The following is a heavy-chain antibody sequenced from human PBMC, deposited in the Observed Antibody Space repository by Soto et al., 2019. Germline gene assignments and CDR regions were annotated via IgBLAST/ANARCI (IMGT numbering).Heavy chain of an antibody. Sequence: ASVKVSCKASGYTFSNYAISWVRQAPGQGLEWMGWISVYNGNAKSAEKFQGGVTMTTDTSTSTAYMELRSLSSDDTALYYCARDGPITVIRGPLPFDSWG. CDR1: GYTFSNYA. J-gene: IGHJ5*01. V-gene: IGHV1-18*01. CDR3: ARDGPITVIRGPLPFDS. D-gene: IGHD3-10*01. CDR2: ISVYNGNA.